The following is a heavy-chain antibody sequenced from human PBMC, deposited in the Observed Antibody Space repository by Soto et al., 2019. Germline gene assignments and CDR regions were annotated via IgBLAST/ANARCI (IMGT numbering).Heavy chain of an antibody. J-gene: IGHJ4*02. CDR3: ARSSVTIAGLDF. D-gene: IGHD4-17*01. Sequence: QVRLEQSGTGGKEPGASVKIACKTSGYNFDSYSIHWLRQAPGQRPEYMGRINGGIGNTKYSQNFQDRLTITRDTYASAMYMELSSLRSDDIGVYYCARSSVTIAGLDFWGQGPLVIVSS. CDR1: GYNFDSYS. V-gene: IGHV1-3*01. CDR2: INGGIGNT.